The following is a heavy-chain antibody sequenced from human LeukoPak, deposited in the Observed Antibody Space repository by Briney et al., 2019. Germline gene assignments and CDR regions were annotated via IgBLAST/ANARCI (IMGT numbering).Heavy chain of an antibody. V-gene: IGHV1-18*01. J-gene: IGHJ4*02. D-gene: IGHD3-22*01. CDR3: VRNHYDSSGYPH. CDR1: GYTFSTYG. Sequence: GASVKVSCKASGYTFSTYGIGWVQQAPGQGLEWMGWISGNNDNTNYAQKFQGRVTLTADTSTSTAYMDLRSLTSDDTAVYYCVRNHYDSSGYPHWGQGTLVTVSS. CDR2: ISGNNDNT.